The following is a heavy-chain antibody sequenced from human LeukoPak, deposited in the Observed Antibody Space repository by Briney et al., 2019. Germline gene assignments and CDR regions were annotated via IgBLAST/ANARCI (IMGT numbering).Heavy chain of an antibody. V-gene: IGHV1-69*01. CDR2: ITPIFGTA. Sequence: AASVKVSCKASGGTFSSYAISWVRQAPGQGLEWMGGITPIFGTANYAQKFQGRVTITADESTSTAYMELSSLRSEDTAVYYCARDTGYGSGSPGDYWGQGTLVTVSS. J-gene: IGHJ4*02. CDR3: ARDTGYGSGSPGDY. CDR1: GGTFSSYA. D-gene: IGHD3-10*01.